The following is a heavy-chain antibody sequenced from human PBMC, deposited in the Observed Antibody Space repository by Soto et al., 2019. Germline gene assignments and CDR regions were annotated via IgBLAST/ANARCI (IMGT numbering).Heavy chain of an antibody. CDR2: INAGNGDT. D-gene: IGHD1-7*01. J-gene: IGHJ5*02. V-gene: IGHV1-3*01. Sequence: ASVKVSCKASGYTFISYPMHWVRQAPGQGLEWMGWINAGNGDTKYSQKFQGRVTITRDTSAITAYMELNSLRSDDTAVYYCARDPIWTYTWNYARLNYLDPWGQGTLVTVSS. CDR3: ARDPIWTYTWNYARLNYLDP. CDR1: GYTFISYP.